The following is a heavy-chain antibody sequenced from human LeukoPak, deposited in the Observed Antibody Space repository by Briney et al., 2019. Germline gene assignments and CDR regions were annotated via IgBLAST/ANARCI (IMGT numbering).Heavy chain of an antibody. D-gene: IGHD2-2*01. Sequence: PSETLSLTCTVCRESLSSRILYGRWLPPPPGRGLEWIGNIYHSGNTYYIPSLKSRVTISVDTSKNQFSLKLTSVTAADTAVYYCARQSLIVQVPAARALLDYWGQGTLVTVSS. CDR1: RESLSSRILY. CDR3: ARQSLIVQVPAARALLDY. J-gene: IGHJ4*02. CDR2: IYHSGNT. V-gene: IGHV4-39*01.